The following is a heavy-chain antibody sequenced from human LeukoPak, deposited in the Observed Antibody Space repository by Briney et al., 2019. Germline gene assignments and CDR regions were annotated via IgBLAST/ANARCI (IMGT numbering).Heavy chain of an antibody. V-gene: IGHV3-30*03. CDR3: VYVDTVMATGDY. CDR1: GFTFSNFD. J-gene: IGHJ4*02. D-gene: IGHD5-18*01. Sequence: GGSLRLSCAASGFTFSNFDMHWVRQAPGKGLEWVALISYDERNKYYADSVKGRFTISRHNSKNTLYLQMNSLRPEDTAVYYCVYVDTVMATGDYWGQGTLVTVSS. CDR2: ISYDERNK.